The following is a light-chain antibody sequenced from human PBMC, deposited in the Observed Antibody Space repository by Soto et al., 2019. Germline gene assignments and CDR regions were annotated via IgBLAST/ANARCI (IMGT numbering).Light chain of an antibody. Sequence: QSALTQPPSASGLPGQSVTISCTGTRSDVGYYDYVSWYQQHPGKAPKLVIYEVTKRPSGVPDRVSASKSGNTASLTVSGLRAEDEADYYCSSYAGSNNFVFGSGTKLTVL. V-gene: IGLV2-8*01. CDR3: SSYAGSNNFV. CDR2: EVT. CDR1: RSDVGYYDY. J-gene: IGLJ1*01.